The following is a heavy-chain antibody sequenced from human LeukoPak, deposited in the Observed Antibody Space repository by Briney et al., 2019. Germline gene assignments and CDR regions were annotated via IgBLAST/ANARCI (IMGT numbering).Heavy chain of an antibody. Sequence: GGSLRLSCAASGFTFSSYAMSWVRQAPGKGLEWVSGISGSGGSTYYADSVKGRFTISRDNSKNTLYLQMNSLRAEDTAVYYCARDSSGWVDPNDYWGQGTLVTVSS. V-gene: IGHV3-23*01. D-gene: IGHD6-19*01. CDR1: GFTFSSYA. J-gene: IGHJ4*02. CDR3: ARDSSGWVDPNDY. CDR2: ISGSGGST.